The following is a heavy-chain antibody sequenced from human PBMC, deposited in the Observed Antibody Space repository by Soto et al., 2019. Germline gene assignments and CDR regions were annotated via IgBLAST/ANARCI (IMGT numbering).Heavy chain of an antibody. Sequence: GGSLRLSCAASGFTFTRYSMNWVRQAPGKGLEWVSSISSTTNYIYYGDSMKGRFTISRDNAKNSLYLETNSLRAEDTAVYYCARESEDLTSNFDYWGQGTLVTVSS. CDR1: GFTFTRYS. J-gene: IGHJ4*02. CDR3: ARESEDLTSNFDY. V-gene: IGHV3-21*06. CDR2: ISSTTNYI.